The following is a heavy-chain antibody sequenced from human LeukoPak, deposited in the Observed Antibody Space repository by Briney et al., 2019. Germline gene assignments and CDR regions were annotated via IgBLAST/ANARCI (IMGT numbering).Heavy chain of an antibody. CDR3: AVHNYGDHMVDY. CDR2: INPNSGGT. J-gene: IGHJ4*02. D-gene: IGHD4-17*01. V-gene: IGHV1-2*02. Sequence: GASVKVSCKASGYTFTGYYMHWVRQAPGQGLEWMGWINPNSGGTNYAQKFQGRVTMTRDTSISTAYMELSRLRSDDTSVYYCAVHNYGDHMVDYWGQGTLVTVSS. CDR1: GYTFTGYY.